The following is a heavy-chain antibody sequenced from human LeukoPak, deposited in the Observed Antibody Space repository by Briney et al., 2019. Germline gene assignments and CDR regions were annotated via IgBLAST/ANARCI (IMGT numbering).Heavy chain of an antibody. CDR2: MNPNSGNT. D-gene: IGHD3-22*01. J-gene: IGHJ4*02. CDR3: ATDSRADISGYIY. Sequence: GASVKVSCKASGYTFTRYDINWVRQATGQGLEWMGWMNPNSGNTGYAQKFQGRVTMTRNTSISTAYMELSSLRSEDTAVYYCATDSRADISGYIYWGQGTLVTVSS. V-gene: IGHV1-8*01. CDR1: GYTFTRYD.